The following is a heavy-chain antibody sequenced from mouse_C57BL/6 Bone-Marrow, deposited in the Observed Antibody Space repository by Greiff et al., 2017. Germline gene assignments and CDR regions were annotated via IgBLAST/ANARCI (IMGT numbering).Heavy chain of an antibody. Sequence: QVQLQQSGAELVRPGASVKLSCKASGYTFTDYYINWVKQRPGQGLEWIARIYPGSGNTYYNEKFKGKATLTAEKSSSTAYMQRSSLTSEDSAVYFCAREDPWVFDDWGQGATLTVSS. CDR3: AREDPWVFDD. CDR2: IYPGSGNT. D-gene: IGHD4-1*01. V-gene: IGHV1-76*01. CDR1: GYTFTDYY. J-gene: IGHJ2*01.